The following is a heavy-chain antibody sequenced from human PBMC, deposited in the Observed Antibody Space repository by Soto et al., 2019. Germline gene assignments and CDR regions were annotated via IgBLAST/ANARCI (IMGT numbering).Heavy chain of an antibody. V-gene: IGHV4-59*01. CDR3: ARDRDAFDI. CDR2: IYYSGST. Sequence: PSETLSLTCTVSGGSISSYYWSWIRQPPGKGLEWIGYIYYSGSTNYNPSLKGRVTISVDTSKNQFSLKLSSVTAADTAVYYCARDRDAFDIWGQGTMVTVSS. CDR1: GGSISSYY. J-gene: IGHJ3*02.